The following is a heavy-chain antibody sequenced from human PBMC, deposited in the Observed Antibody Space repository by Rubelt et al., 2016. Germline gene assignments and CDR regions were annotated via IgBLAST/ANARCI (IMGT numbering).Heavy chain of an antibody. CDR1: GGSISRSSYY. CDR3: ASQTSRGI. D-gene: IGHD3-10*01. J-gene: IGHJ3*02. Sequence: QLQLQESGPGLVKPSETLSLTCTVSGGSISRSSYYWGWIRQPPGKGLAWIGSIYYSGSTYYNPTLKIRFTISVETSKNECSLKLSSGTAADTAVYYCASQTSRGIWGQGTMVTVSS. V-gene: IGHV4-39*01. CDR2: IYYSGST.